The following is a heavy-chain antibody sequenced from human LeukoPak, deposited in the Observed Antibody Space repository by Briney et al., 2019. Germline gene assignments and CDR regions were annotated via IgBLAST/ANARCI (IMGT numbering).Heavy chain of an antibody. V-gene: IGHV4-34*01. J-gene: IGHJ4*02. CDR2: INHSGST. CDR1: GGTFSGYY. D-gene: IGHD3-22*01. CDR3: ARGSPPGYYDSSGYDN. Sequence: SETLNLTCAVYGGTFSGYYWSWIRQPPGKGLEWIGEINHSGSTNYNPYLKSRVTISVITSKNQFPLKLSSVAAADTAVYYGARGSPPGYYDSSGYDNWGQGTLVTVSS.